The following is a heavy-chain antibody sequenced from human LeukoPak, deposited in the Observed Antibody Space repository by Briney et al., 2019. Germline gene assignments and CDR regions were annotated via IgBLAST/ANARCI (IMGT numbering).Heavy chain of an antibody. CDR1: GFIFSNAW. D-gene: IGHD3-9*01. V-gene: IGHV3-15*07. J-gene: IGHJ4*02. CDR3: TTVYLTGEGNDY. CDR2: IKSKTDGGTT. Sequence: GGSLRLSCAASGFIFSNAWMNWVRQAPGKGLEWVGRIKSKTDGGTTDYAAPVKGRFIISRDDSKNTLYLQMNSLKTEDTALYYCTTVYLTGEGNDYCGQGTLVTVSS.